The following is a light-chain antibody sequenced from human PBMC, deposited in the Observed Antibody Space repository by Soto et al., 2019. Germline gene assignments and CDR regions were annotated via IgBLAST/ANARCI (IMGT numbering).Light chain of an antibody. CDR3: SSYTSSSSYV. CDR1: SSDVGGYNS. J-gene: IGLJ1*01. V-gene: IGLV2-14*01. Sequence: QSALTQPASASGSPGQSITISCTGTSSDVGGYNSVSWYQQYPGKAPKLMIHDVSNRPSGVSNRFSGSKSGNTASLTISGLQAEDEADYYCSSYTSSSSYVFGSGTKLTVL. CDR2: DVS.